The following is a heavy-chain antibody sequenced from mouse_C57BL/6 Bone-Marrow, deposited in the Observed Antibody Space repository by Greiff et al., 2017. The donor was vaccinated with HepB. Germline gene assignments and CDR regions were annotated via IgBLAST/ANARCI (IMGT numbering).Heavy chain of an antibody. CDR3: ASTGDYFDY. D-gene: IGHD4-1*01. Sequence: DVQLQESGPGLVKPSQSLSLTCSVTGYSITSGYYWNWIRQFPGNKLEWMGYISYDGSNNYNPSLKNRISITRDTSKNQFFLKLNSVTTEDTATYYCASTGDYFDYWGQGTTLTVSS. V-gene: IGHV3-6*01. CDR1: GYSITSGYY. J-gene: IGHJ2*01. CDR2: ISYDGSN.